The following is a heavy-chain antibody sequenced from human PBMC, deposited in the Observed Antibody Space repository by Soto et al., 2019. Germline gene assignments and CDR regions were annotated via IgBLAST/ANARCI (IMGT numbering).Heavy chain of an antibody. CDR3: ARGGGHYSNFRRWFDP. Sequence: QVQLQQWGAGLLKPSETLSLTCAVYGGSFSGYYWSWIRQPPGKGLEWIGEINHSGSTNYNPSLKSRVTISVDTSKNQFSLKLSSVTAADTAVYYCARGGGHYSNFRRWFDPWGQGTLVTVSS. D-gene: IGHD4-4*01. CDR1: GGSFSGYY. CDR2: INHSGST. V-gene: IGHV4-34*01. J-gene: IGHJ5*02.